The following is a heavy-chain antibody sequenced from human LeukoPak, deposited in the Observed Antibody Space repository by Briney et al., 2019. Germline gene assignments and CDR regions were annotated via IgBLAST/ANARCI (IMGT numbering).Heavy chain of an antibody. CDR2: IKDSGSA. J-gene: IGHJ4*02. CDR1: GGSFSGYY. CDR3: ARRLVDSGASQVSDD. Sequence: SETLSLTCAVYGGSFSGYYWSWIRQPPGKGLEWIGEIKDSGSANCNPSLKNRVTLSVDTSKNQFSLRLSSVAAADTAVYYCARRLVDSGASQVSDDWGQGTLVTVSS. V-gene: IGHV4-34*01. D-gene: IGHD2-15*01.